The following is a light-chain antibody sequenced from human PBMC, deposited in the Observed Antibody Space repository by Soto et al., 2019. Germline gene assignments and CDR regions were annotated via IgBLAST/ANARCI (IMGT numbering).Light chain of an antibody. Sequence: QSVLTQPPSVSAAPGQKGTISCSGSSSNIGHNYVCWYQQFPGTATKLLIYDNDKRPSGIPDRFSGSKSGTSATLDITGLQTGDEADYYCGTWDSSLSVGVFGGGTKLTVL. CDR3: GTWDSSLSVGV. CDR2: DND. V-gene: IGLV1-51*01. J-gene: IGLJ2*01. CDR1: SSNIGHNY.